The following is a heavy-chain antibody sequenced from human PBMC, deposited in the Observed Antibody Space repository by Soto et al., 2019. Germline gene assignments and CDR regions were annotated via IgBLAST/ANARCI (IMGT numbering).Heavy chain of an antibody. CDR1: GATFSSYT. D-gene: IGHD1-26*01. CDR3: AAGGHGAFDI. J-gene: IGHJ3*02. CDR2: IIPILDIA. V-gene: IGHV1-69*02. Sequence: QVQLVQSGAEVKKPGSSVKVSCKASGATFSSYTISWVRQAPGQGLEWMGRIIPILDIANYAQKFQGRVTITADKSTSTAYMELSSLRSEDTAVYYCAAGGHGAFDIWGQGTMVTVSS.